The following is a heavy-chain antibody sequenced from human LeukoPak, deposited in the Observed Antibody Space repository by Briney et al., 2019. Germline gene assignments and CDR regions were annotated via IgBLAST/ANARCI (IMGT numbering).Heavy chain of an antibody. D-gene: IGHD3-22*01. V-gene: IGHV2-5*02. J-gene: IGHJ4*02. CDR1: GFSLSTSGVG. CDR3: AHAPFYYGSSGSNTAYYFDY. CDR2: IYWGDDK. Sequence: SGPTLVNPTQTLTLTCTFSGFSLSTSGVGVGWIRQPPGKALEWLALIYWGDDKRYSPSLKSRLTITKDTSKNQVVLTMTNMDPVDTATYYRAHAPFYYGSSGSNTAYYFDYWGQGTLVTVSS.